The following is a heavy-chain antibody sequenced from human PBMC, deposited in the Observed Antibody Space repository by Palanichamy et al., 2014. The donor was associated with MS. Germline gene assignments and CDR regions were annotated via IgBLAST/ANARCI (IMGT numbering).Heavy chain of an antibody. CDR2: INHSGST. CDR1: GGSFSGYY. V-gene: IGHV4-34*01. Sequence: QVQLQQWGAGLLKPSETLSLTCAVYGGSFSGYYWSWIRQPPGKGLEWIGEINHSGSTNYNPSLKSRVTISVDTSKNQFSLKLNSVTAADTAVYYCARGHTYYGGDSGYLDYWGQGTLVTVSS. J-gene: IGHJ4*02. D-gene: IGHD4-23*01. CDR3: ARGHTYYGGDSGYLDY.